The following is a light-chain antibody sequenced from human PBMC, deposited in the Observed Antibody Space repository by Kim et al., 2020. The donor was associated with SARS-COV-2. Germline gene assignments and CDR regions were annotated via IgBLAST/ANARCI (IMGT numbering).Light chain of an antibody. J-gene: IGKJ1*01. CDR2: GAS. CDR1: QTVGSH. CDR3: QQTYSIPT. V-gene: IGKV1-39*01. Sequence: DIQMTQSPLSLSASVGDTVTITCRASQTVGSHLNWFQHKPGKVPKLLIFGASNLQRGAPSRFSASGSGTDFTLTISSLQPEDFVTHYCQQTYSIPTFGPGTRVDIK.